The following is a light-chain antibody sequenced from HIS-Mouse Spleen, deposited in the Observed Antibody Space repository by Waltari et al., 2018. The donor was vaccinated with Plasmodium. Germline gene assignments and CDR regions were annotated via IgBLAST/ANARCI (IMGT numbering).Light chain of an antibody. Sequence: DIQMTQSPSSLSASVGDRVTITCRASQSMSSYLNWYQEKPGKAPKLLIYAASRLQSGVPSRCSGSGSGTDVTLTISSLQPEDFATYYCQQSYSTPQLTFGGGTKVEIK. J-gene: IGKJ4*01. V-gene: IGKV1-39*01. CDR1: QSMSSY. CDR3: QQSYSTPQLT. CDR2: AAS.